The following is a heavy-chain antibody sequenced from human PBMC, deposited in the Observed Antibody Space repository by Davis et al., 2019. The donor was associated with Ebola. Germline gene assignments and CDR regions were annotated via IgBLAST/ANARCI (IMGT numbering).Heavy chain of an antibody. Sequence: GESLKISCTASGFAFSNYNMNWVRQAPGKGLEWVSSITTNGWSTYNADSVKGRFIISRDNAKNSLFLQMHSLRGDDTAVYFCARETPISSRSDWWGQGTLVTVSS. J-gene: IGHJ4*02. V-gene: IGHV3-48*01. D-gene: IGHD2-2*01. CDR2: ITTNGWST. CDR1: GFAFSNYN. CDR3: ARETPISSRSDW.